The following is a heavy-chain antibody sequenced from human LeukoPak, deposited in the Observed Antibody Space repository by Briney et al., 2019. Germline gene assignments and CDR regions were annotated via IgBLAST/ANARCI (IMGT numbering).Heavy chain of an antibody. CDR3: AKDLKPAAGPFDY. V-gene: IGHV3-53*01. J-gene: IGHJ4*02. Sequence: GGSLRLSCTVSGFTVSSNSMSWVRQAPGKGLEWVSFIYSDNTHYSDSVKGRFTISRDNSKNTLYLQMNSLRAEDTAVYYCAKDLKPAAGPFDYWGQGTLVTVSS. CDR1: GFTVSSNS. D-gene: IGHD6-13*01. CDR2: IYSDNT.